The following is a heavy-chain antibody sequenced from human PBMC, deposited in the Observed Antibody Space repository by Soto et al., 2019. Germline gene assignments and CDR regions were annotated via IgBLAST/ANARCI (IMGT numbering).Heavy chain of an antibody. CDR3: AKVGLMDGSIDY. CDR2: ISYDGSNK. V-gene: IGHV3-30*18. CDR1: GFTFSSYG. Sequence: QVQLVESGGGVVQPGRSLRLSCAASGFTFSSYGMHWVRQAPGKGLEWVAVISYDGSNKYYADSVKGRFTISRDNSKNTLYLQMNSLRADDTAVDYCAKVGLMDGSIDYWGQGTLVTVSS. J-gene: IGHJ4*02. D-gene: IGHD1-26*01.